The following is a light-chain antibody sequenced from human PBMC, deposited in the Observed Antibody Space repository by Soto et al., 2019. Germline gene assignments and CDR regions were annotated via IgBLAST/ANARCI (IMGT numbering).Light chain of an antibody. V-gene: IGLV2-11*01. Sequence: QSALTQPRSVSGSPGQSVTISCTGTSSDVGGYNYVSWYQQHPGKAPKLMIYDVSKRPSGVPDRFSGSKSGNTASLTISGLQAEDEADYYCCSYAGSDTLAVFGGGTQLTVL. J-gene: IGLJ7*01. CDR2: DVS. CDR1: SSDVGGYNY. CDR3: CSYAGSDTLAV.